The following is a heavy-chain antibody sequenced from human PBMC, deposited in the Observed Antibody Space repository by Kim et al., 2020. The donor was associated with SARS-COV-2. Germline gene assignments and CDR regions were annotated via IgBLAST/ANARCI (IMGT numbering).Heavy chain of an antibody. Sequence: GGSLRLSCAASTIIVSTNYMSWVRQAPGRGLEWVSVLYTGGSTYYPDSLRGRFTISRDNSKNTLYLQMNSLTVEDTAVYYCARVDKSGYYIDYWGQGTLVTVSS. CDR3: ARVDKSGYYIDY. V-gene: IGHV3-53*01. CDR1: TIIVSTNY. J-gene: IGHJ4*02. CDR2: LYTGGST. D-gene: IGHD3-22*01.